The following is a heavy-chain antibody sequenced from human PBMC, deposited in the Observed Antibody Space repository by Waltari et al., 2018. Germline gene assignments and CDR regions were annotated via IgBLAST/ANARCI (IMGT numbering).Heavy chain of an antibody. CDR3: ARGGYSYGYGMDV. V-gene: IGHV1-2*04. D-gene: IGHD5-12*01. CDR1: GYSFSANH. CDR2: ISPNNGDT. J-gene: IGHJ6*02. Sequence: QVQLVQSGAEVKNLGAAVRVSCKASGYSFSANHMHWVRQAPGQGLEWVGWISPNNGDTSYAQRFQGWVTMTSDSSISTAYMELNRLRSDDTAVYYCARGGYSYGYGMDVWGQGTTVIVSS.